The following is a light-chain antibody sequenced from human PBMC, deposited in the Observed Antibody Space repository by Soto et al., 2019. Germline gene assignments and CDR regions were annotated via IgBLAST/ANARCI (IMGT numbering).Light chain of an antibody. CDR2: EVS. V-gene: IGLV2-14*01. CDR1: SSDVGGYNY. CDR3: SSYTSSSTPYV. J-gene: IGLJ1*01. Sequence: QSALTQPASVSGSPGQSITISCTGTSSDVGGYNYVSWYQQHPGKAPKLMIYEVSNRPSGVSNRFSGSKSGNTASLTISGLQAEDEADYYCSSYTSSSTPYVFGIGTKVT.